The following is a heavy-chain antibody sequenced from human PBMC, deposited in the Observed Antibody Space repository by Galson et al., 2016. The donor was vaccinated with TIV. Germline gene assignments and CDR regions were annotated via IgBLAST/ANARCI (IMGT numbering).Heavy chain of an antibody. V-gene: IGHV3-30-3*01. CDR1: GFTFSSYT. CDR2: ISHDGNNK. Sequence: SLRLSCAASGFTFSSYTFHWVRQTPGKGLEWVAIISHDGNNKDVADSVQGRFTISRDSSKNTVYLQMNNLRPEDTALYFCTRDGSGNWKYVDYFDYWGQGTLVTVSS. CDR3: TRDGSGNWKYVDYFDY. J-gene: IGHJ4*02. D-gene: IGHD1-7*01.